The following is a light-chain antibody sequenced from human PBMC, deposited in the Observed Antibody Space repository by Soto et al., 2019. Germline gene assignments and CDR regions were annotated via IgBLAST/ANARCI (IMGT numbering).Light chain of an antibody. CDR3: QQYNSAPLT. CDR1: QDISGY. J-gene: IGKJ2*01. Sequence: DIQMTQSPSSLSASVGDRVTITCRASQDISGYLAWYQQKPGKVPSILIYAASTLQSGVPSRFSGSGFGTDFTLTISSLQPEDVATYYCQQYNSAPLTFGQGTKLEIK. V-gene: IGKV1-27*01. CDR2: AAS.